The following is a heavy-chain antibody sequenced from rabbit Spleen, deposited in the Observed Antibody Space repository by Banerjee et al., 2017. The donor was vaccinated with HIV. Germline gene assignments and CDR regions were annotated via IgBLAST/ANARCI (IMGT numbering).Heavy chain of an antibody. CDR1: GFTLSSYW. CDR2: INTGNGAT. V-gene: IGHV1S40*01. Sequence: QSLEESGGDLVKPGASLTLTCTASGFTLSSYWMCWVRQAPGKGLEWIGCINTGNGATYYASWATGRFTCSKTSSTTVTLQMTSLTAADTATYFCARDTGSSFSSYGMDLWGQGTLVTVS. D-gene: IGHD8-1*01. CDR3: ARDTGSSFSSYGMDL. J-gene: IGHJ6*01.